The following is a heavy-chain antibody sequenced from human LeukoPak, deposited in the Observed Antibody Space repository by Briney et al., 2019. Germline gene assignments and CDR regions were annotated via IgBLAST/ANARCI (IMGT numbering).Heavy chain of an antibody. V-gene: IGHV3-21*01. Sequence: GGSLRLSCAASGFTFSSYIMNWVRQAPGKGLEWVSSISSSSSYIYYADSVKGRFTISRDNAKNSLYLQMSSLRAEDTAVYYCARESGSGRGNYYYGMCVWGQGTTVTVSS. J-gene: IGHJ6*02. CDR1: GFTFSSYI. D-gene: IGHD3-10*01. CDR2: ISSSSSYI. CDR3: ARESGSGRGNYYYGMCV.